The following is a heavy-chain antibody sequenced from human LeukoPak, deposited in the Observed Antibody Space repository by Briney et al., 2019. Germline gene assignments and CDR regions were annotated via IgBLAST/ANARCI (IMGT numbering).Heavy chain of an antibody. CDR3: ARGSSYYDILTGYGDY. CDR1: GYTFTSYD. CDR2: MNPNSGNT. J-gene: IGHJ4*02. Sequence: GASVKVSCKASGYTFTSYDINWVRQATGQGLEWAGWMNPNSGNTGYAQKFQGRVTITRNTSVSTAYMELSSLRSEDTAVYYCARGSSYYDILTGYGDYWGQGTLVTVSS. D-gene: IGHD3-9*01. V-gene: IGHV1-8*03.